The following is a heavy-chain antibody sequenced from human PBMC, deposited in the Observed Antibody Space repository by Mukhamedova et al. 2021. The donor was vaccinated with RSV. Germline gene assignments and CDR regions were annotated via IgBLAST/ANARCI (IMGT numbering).Heavy chain of an antibody. D-gene: IGHD6-19*01. Sequence: WDGSNKYFADSVKGRFTISRDSSKNTLYLQMNSLRAEDTAVYYCAREKYPSGWLFDYWGQGTLVTVSS. CDR3: AREKYPSGWLFDY. CDR2: WDGSNK. J-gene: IGHJ4*02. V-gene: IGHV3-30*01.